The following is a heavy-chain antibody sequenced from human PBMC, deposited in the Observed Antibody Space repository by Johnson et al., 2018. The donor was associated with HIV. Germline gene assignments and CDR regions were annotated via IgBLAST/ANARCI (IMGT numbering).Heavy chain of an antibody. D-gene: IGHD1-26*01. J-gene: IGHJ3*02. Sequence: QVQLVESGGGVVQPGRSLRLSCAASGFTFSSYAMHWVRQAPAKGLEWVAVISYDGSDKYYADSVKGRFTISRDSSKNTLYLQMSSLRAQDTAVYYCSKDPYSGSPIDIWGQGTMVTVSS. CDR3: SKDPYSGSPIDI. V-gene: IGHV3-30*04. CDR1: GFTFSSYA. CDR2: ISYDGSDK.